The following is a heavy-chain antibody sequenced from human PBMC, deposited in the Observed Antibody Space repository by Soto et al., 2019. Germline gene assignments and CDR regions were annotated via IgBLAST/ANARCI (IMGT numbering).Heavy chain of an antibody. CDR3: ARVGLGAFDAFDV. CDR1: GFTFSGYW. V-gene: IGHV3-74*01. D-gene: IGHD1-26*01. J-gene: IGHJ3*01. Sequence: EVQLVESGGGLVQPGGSLRLSCAASGFTFSGYWMHWVRQVPGKGLVWVSCINSDGSSRSYADSVKGRFTISRDNAKNTLHLQMNSLGAEDTAVYYCARVGLGAFDAFDVWGQGTLVTVSS. CDR2: INSDGSSR.